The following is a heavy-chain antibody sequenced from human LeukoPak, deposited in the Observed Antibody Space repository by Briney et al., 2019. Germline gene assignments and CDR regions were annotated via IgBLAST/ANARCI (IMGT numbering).Heavy chain of an antibody. CDR3: ARVQQLLNFDY. V-gene: IGHV4-34*01. D-gene: IGHD6-13*01. J-gene: IGHJ4*02. CDR2: INHSRST. CDR1: GGSFSGYY. Sequence: SETLSLTCAVYGGSFSGYYWSWIRQPPGKGLEWIGEINHSRSTNYNLSLKSRVTISVDTSKNQFSLKLSSVTAADTAVYYCARVQQLLNFDYWGQGTLVTVSS.